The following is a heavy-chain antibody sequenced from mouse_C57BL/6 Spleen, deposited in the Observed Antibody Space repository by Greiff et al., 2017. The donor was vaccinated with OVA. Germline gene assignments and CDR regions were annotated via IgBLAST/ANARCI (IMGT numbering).Heavy chain of an antibody. V-gene: IGHV10-3*01. CDR1: GFTFNTYA. J-gene: IGHJ4*01. D-gene: IGHD3-1*01. Sequence: EVQVVESGGGLVQPKGSLKLSCAASGFTFNTYAMHWVRQAPGKGLEWVARLRSKSSNYATYYADSVKDRFTISRDDSQSMLYLQMNNLKTEDTAMYYCVRDRPLGGMDYWGQGTSVTVSS. CDR3: VRDRPLGGMDY. CDR2: LRSKSSNYAT.